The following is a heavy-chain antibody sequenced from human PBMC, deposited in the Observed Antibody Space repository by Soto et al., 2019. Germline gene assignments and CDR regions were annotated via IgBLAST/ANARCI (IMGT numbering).Heavy chain of an antibody. D-gene: IGHD2-2*01. J-gene: IGHJ6*03. CDR2: IYHSGST. Sequence: QVQLQESGPGLVKPSQTLSLTCTVSGGSISSGGYYWTWIRQHPRKGLEWIGHIYHSGSTHYNPSLESRLTISVDTSKNQFSLRLTSVTAADTAVYYCARTGVVPPYYYYYMDVWGKGTTVTVSS. V-gene: IGHV4-31*03. CDR1: GGSISSGGYY. CDR3: ARTGVVPPYYYYYMDV.